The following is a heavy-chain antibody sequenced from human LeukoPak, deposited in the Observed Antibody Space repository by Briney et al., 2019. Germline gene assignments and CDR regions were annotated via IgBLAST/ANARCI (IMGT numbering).Heavy chain of an antibody. CDR2: LTSSGRYT. Sequence: GGSLRLSCAASGFSFSEYYMTWVRQAPGKGLEWVSNLTSSGRYTNYADSVGGRFTISRDNAKKSLYLQMNSLRAEDTAVYYCARHSEGAVNDAFDIWGQGTKVTVSS. CDR3: ARHSEGAVNDAFDI. CDR1: GFSFSEYY. D-gene: IGHD1-26*01. J-gene: IGHJ3*02. V-gene: IGHV3-11*03.